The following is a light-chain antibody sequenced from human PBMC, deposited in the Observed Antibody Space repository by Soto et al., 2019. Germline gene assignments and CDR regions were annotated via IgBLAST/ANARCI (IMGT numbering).Light chain of an antibody. CDR2: AAS. J-gene: IGKJ4*01. CDR3: QQLNSYPLT. CDR1: QGIGSY. V-gene: IGKV1-9*01. Sequence: DIQLTQSPSFLSASVGDRVTITCRASQGIGSYLAWYQQKPGKAPNLLIHAASPLQSGVPSRFSGSGSGTEFTLTISSLQPEDFATYYCQQLNSYPLTFGGGTKVEIK.